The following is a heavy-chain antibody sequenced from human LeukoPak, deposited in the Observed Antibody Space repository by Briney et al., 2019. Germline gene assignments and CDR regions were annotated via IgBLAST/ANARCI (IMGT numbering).Heavy chain of an antibody. J-gene: IGHJ4*02. CDR1: GFTVSSNY. CDR2: IYSGCST. CDR3: ARARNGGDFDY. V-gene: IGHV3-53*01. D-gene: IGHD3-16*01. Sequence: QPGGSLRLSCAASGFTVSSNYMSWVRQAPGKGLEWVSVIYSGCSTYYADSVKGRFTISRDNSKNTRYLQMNSLRAEDTAVYYSARARNGGDFDYWGQGTLVTVSS.